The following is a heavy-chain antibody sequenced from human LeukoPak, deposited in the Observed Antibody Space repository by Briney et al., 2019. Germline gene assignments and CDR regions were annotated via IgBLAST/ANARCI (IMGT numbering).Heavy chain of an antibody. CDR3: ARGSSSWYGGPPLDY. J-gene: IGHJ4*02. CDR2: INPNNGGT. Sequence: ASVKVSCKASGYTFTGYYMHWVRQAPGQGLEWMGWINPNNGGTNYAQKFQGRVTTTRGTSISTAYMELSRLTSDDTAVYYCARGSSSWYGGPPLDYLGQGNLVTVSS. V-gene: IGHV1-2*02. D-gene: IGHD6-13*01. CDR1: GYTFTGYY.